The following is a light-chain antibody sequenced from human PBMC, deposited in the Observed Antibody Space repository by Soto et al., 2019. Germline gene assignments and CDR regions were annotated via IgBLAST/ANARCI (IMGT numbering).Light chain of an antibody. CDR2: LEGSGSN. J-gene: IGLJ2*01. V-gene: IGLV4-60*02. CDR1: SGHSSYI. CDR3: ETWDSNPRV. Sequence: QLVLTQSSSAXXXXXXXXXXXCTLSSGHSSYIIAWHQQQPGKAPRYLMKLEGSGSNNKGSGIPDRFSGSSSGADRYLTTSIVHVEDAADYYCETWDSNPRVFGGGTKLTVL.